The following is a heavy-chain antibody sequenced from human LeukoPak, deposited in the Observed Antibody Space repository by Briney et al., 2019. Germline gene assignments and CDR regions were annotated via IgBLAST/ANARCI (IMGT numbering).Heavy chain of an antibody. D-gene: IGHD2-21*02. Sequence: SETLSLTCTVSGGSISGYYWSWIRQPPGKGLEWIGYIYYSGSTNYNPSLKSRVTISVDTSKNQFSLKLSSVTAADTAVYYCARDHSVTGYWYFDLWGRGTLVTVSS. CDR3: ARDHSVTGYWYFDL. J-gene: IGHJ2*01. V-gene: IGHV4-59*12. CDR2: IYYSGST. CDR1: GGSISGYY.